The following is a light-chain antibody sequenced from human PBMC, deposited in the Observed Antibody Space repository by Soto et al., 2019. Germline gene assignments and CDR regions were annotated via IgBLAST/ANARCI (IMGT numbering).Light chain of an antibody. V-gene: IGKV1-5*03. CDR3: QQYNDYTWT. Sequence: DIQMTQSPSTLSASVGDRVAISCRASQSISIWLAWYQQKPGKAPKLLIYKASSLESGVPSRFSGSGSGTEXXXXXXXLXXDDFATYYCQQYNDYTWTFGQGTKVEIK. CDR2: KAS. J-gene: IGKJ1*01. CDR1: QSISIW.